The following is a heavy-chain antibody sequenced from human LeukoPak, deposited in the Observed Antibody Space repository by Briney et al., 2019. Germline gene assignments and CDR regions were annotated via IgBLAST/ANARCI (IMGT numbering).Heavy chain of an antibody. Sequence: GESLKISCKGSGYSFSDFWIAWVRQMPGKGLEWMGIIYPGDSDTRYSPSFQGHVTISADKSISTAYLQRSSLKASDTAMYYCARLGAVAGIDYWGQGTMVTVSS. V-gene: IGHV5-51*01. D-gene: IGHD6-19*01. CDR1: GYSFSDFW. J-gene: IGHJ4*02. CDR2: IYPGDSDT. CDR3: ARLGAVAGIDY.